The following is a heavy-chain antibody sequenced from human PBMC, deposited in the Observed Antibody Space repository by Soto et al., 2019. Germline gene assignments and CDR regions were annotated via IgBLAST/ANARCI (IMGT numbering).Heavy chain of an antibody. Sequence: SGGSLRLSCAASGFTFSSYAMHWVRQAPGKGLEWVAVISYDGSNKYYADSVKGRFTISRDNSKNTLYLQMNSLRAEDTAVYYCARVVAVAGTRRFDPWGQGTLVTVSS. D-gene: IGHD6-19*01. V-gene: IGHV3-30-3*01. CDR2: ISYDGSNK. J-gene: IGHJ5*02. CDR3: ARVVAVAGTRRFDP. CDR1: GFTFSSYA.